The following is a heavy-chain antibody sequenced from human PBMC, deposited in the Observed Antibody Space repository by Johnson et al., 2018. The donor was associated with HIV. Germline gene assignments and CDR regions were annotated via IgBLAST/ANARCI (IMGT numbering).Heavy chain of an antibody. CDR3: ARLGLTDAFDI. D-gene: IGHD2-8*01. CDR2: ISGSGGTTI. V-gene: IGHV3-11*04. Sequence: QVQLVESGGGLVQPGGSLRLSCAASGFTFSNAWMHWVRQAPGKGLEWVSAISGSGGTTIYYSDSVKGRFTISRDNAKNSLYLQMNSLRAEDTAVYYCARLGLTDAFDIWGQGTMVTVSP. CDR1: GFTFSNAW. J-gene: IGHJ3*02.